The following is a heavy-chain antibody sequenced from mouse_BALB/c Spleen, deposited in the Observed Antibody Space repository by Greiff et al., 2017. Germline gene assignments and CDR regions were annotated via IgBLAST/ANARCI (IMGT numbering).Heavy chain of an antibody. D-gene: IGHD2-3*01. CDR1: GFTFSSFG. V-gene: IGHV5-17*02. CDR3: ARVMGYAMDY. J-gene: IGHJ4*01. CDR2: ISSGSSTI. Sequence: EVKVVESGGGLVQPGGSRKLSCAASGFTFSSFGMHWVRQAPEKGLEWVAYISSGSSTIYYADTVKGRFTISRDNPKNTLFLQMTSLRSEDTAMYYCARVMGYAMDYWGQGTSVTVSS.